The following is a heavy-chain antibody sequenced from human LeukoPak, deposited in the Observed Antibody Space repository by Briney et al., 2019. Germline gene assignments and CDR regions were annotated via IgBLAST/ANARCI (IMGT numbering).Heavy chain of an antibody. CDR2: ISYDGNNK. J-gene: IGHJ4*02. D-gene: IGHD6-13*01. Sequence: GGSLRLSCAASGFTFSTSIMHWVRQAPGKGLEWVAVISYDGNNKYYEDSVKGRFTISRDNSKSTLYVQMNSLRAEDTAVYYCAKEVIAAGGNFEYWGQGTLVTVSS. CDR1: GFTFSTSI. V-gene: IGHV3-30*18. CDR3: AKEVIAAGGNFEY.